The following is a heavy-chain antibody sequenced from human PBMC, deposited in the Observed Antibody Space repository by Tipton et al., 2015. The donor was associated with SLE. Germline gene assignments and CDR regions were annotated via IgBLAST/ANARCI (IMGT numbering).Heavy chain of an antibody. V-gene: IGHV4-4*07. D-gene: IGHD1-14*01. Sequence: TLSLTCTVSGDSINNYFWTWVRQPAGKGLEWIGRIYISGSTDYNPSLKSRVSISVDMSKNQLSLKLTSVTAADTAVYFCARGSPHPDIWGHGTLVTVSS. CDR1: GDSINNYF. CDR2: IYISGST. CDR3: ARGSPHPDI. J-gene: IGHJ4*01.